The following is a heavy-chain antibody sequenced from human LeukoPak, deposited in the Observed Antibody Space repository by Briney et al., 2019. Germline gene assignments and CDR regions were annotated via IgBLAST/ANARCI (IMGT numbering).Heavy chain of an antibody. V-gene: IGHV4-59*01. D-gene: IGHD5/OR15-5a*01. CDR1: GFSFSSYW. CDR2: IYNSGST. Sequence: SETLSLTCTVSGFSFSSYWWTWIRQPPGKGLEWLGDIYNSGSTRYNPSLKSRVTISVDTSKNQFSLNLTSVTAADTAVYYCAREKDSIVSTSRMDVWGRGTTVTVSS. CDR3: AREKDSIVSTSRMDV. J-gene: IGHJ6*03.